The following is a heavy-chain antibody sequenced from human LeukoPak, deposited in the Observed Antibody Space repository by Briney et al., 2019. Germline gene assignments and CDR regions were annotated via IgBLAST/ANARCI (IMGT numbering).Heavy chain of an antibody. V-gene: IGHV3-30*02. J-gene: IGHJ3*02. CDR2: IRYDGSNK. CDR1: GFTFSRYG. D-gene: IGHD6-13*01. CDR3: AKVATAAADAFDI. Sequence: GGSLRLSCVASGFTFSRYGMHWVRQAPGKGLEWVAFIRYDGSNKYYADSVKGRFTISRDNSKNTLYLQMNGLRAEDAAVYYCAKVATAAADAFDIWGQGTMVTVSS.